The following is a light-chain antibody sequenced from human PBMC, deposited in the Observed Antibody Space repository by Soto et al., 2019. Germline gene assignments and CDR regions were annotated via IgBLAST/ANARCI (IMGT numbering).Light chain of an antibody. CDR1: SSDVGGYNY. CDR3: CSYAGSYYYV. Sequence: QSVLTQPRSVSGSPGQSVTISCTGTSSDVGGYNYVSWYQQHPGKAPKLMIYDVSKRPSGIPDRFSGSKSGNTASLTISGLQAEDEADYYCCSYAGSYYYVLGNGTKVT. J-gene: IGLJ1*01. V-gene: IGLV2-11*01. CDR2: DVS.